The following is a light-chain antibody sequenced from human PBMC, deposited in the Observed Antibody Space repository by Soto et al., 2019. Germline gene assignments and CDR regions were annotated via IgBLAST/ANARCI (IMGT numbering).Light chain of an antibody. Sequence: EIVLTQSPATLSLSPGERATLSCRASPSVGNYLAWYQQKPGQAPRLLIYDASNRAPGIPARFSGSGSGTAFTLTISSLAPEDFAVYYCQQRIDWPVTFGQGTRLEIK. V-gene: IGKV3-11*01. CDR2: DAS. CDR3: QQRIDWPVT. CDR1: PSVGNY. J-gene: IGKJ5*01.